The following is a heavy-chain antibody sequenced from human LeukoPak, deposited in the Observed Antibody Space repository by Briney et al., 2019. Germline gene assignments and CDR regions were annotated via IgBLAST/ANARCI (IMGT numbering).Heavy chain of an antibody. CDR3: ARETSRRYFDY. Sequence: SETLSLTCTVSGGATTTYYWSWIRQPPGKGLEWIGYIYHIGSSSYNPSLNSRVTMSIDTSTNQFSLRLSSVTAADTAIYYCARETSRRYFDYWAQGILVTVSS. V-gene: IGHV4-59*01. J-gene: IGHJ4*02. CDR2: IYHIGSS. CDR1: GGATTTYY.